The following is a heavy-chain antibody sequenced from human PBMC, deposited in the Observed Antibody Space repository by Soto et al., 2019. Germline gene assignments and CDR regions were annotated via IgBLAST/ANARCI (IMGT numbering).Heavy chain of an antibody. CDR1: GGIFHGYG. Sequence: QEQLVESGGGVVQPGTSLRLSCAVPGGIFHGYGMHWVRQAPGKGLEWVAVIRFDGSNEEYADSVKGRFTISRDNSKNTLYLQMNTLGAADTADYYCARDGIGGTVFRGYLDYWGRGTVVTVSS. V-gene: IGHV3-33*01. CDR3: ARDGIGGTVFRGYLDY. CDR2: IRFDGSNE. D-gene: IGHD1-7*01. J-gene: IGHJ4*02.